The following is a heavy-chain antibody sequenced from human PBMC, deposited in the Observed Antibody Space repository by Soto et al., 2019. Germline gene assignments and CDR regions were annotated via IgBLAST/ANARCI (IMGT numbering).Heavy chain of an antibody. CDR3: ARGRPGTNHLFPLDAFDI. V-gene: IGHV3-11*01. CDR2: ISSSGSTI. Sequence: GGSLRLSCAASGFTFSDYYMSWIRQAPGKGLEWVSYISSSGSTIYYADSVKGRFTISRDNAKNSLYLQMNSLRAEDTAVYYCARGRPGTNHLFPLDAFDIWGQGTMVTVSS. CDR1: GFTFSDYY. J-gene: IGHJ3*02. D-gene: IGHD1-7*01.